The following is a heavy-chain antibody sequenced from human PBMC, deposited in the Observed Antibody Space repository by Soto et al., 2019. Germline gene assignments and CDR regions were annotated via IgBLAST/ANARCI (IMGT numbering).Heavy chain of an antibody. V-gene: IGHV3-74*01. D-gene: IGHD1-26*01. CDR3: ARGVGATTFGPTYGMDV. CDR2: INSDGSST. Sequence: EVQLVESGGGLVQPGGSLRLSCAASGFTFSSYWMHLVRQAPGKWLVWVSRINSDGSSTSYAHSVKGRFTISRDNAKNTLYLQMNSLRADETAVYYCARGVGATTFGPTYGMDVWGQGTTVTVSS. CDR1: GFTFSSYW. J-gene: IGHJ6*02.